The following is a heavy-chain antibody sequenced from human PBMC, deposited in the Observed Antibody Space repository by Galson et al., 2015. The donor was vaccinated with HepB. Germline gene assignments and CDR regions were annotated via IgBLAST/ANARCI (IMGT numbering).Heavy chain of an antibody. CDR1: GFIFSHFY. Sequence: SLRLSCAASGFIFSHFYMHWVRQAPGKGLVWVSRISSDGSSTTYADSVKGRLTISRDNAKNTLYLQMNSLRVEDTAVYYCAKVTGSYYGGAYFDYWGQGILVTVSS. D-gene: IGHD1-26*01. V-gene: IGHV3-74*01. J-gene: IGHJ4*02. CDR2: ISSDGSST. CDR3: AKVTGSYYGGAYFDY.